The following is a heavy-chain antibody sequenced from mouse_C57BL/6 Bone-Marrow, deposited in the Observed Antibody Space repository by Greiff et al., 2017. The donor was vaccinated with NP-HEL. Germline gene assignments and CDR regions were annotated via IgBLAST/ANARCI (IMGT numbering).Heavy chain of an antibody. CDR3: ARQVWLLFFDY. D-gene: IGHD2-2*01. V-gene: IGHV1-81*01. Sequence: QVQLQQSGAELARPGASVKLSCKASGYTFTSYGISWVKQRTGQGLEWIGEIYPRSGNTYYNEKFKGKATLTADKSSSTAYMELRSLTSEDSAVYFCARQVWLLFFDYWGQGTTLTVSS. CDR2: IYPRSGNT. J-gene: IGHJ2*01. CDR1: GYTFTSYG.